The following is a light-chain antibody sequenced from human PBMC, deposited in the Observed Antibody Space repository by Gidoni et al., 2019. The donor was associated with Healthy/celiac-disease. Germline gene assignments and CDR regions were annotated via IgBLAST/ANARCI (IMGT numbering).Light chain of an antibody. V-gene: IGLV2-14*01. CDR2: DVS. CDR1: SSDVGGYNY. CDR3: SSYTSSSTLDV. J-gene: IGLJ2*01. Sequence: QSALTQPASVSGSPGQSITISCTGTSSDVGGYNYVSWYQQHPGKAPKLMIYDVSNRPSGVFNRFSGSKSGNTASLTISGLQAEDEADYYCSSYTSSSTLDVFGGGTKLTVL.